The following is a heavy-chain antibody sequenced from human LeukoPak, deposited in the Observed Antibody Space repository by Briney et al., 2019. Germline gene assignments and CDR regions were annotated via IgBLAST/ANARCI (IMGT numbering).Heavy chain of an antibody. CDR2: IGGSGVST. CDR1: GFTFSTSG. D-gene: IGHD7-27*01. CDR3: AKEYGSTYGEFDY. V-gene: IGHV3-23*01. Sequence: GGSLRLSCAVAGFTFSTSGMSWVRQAPGKGLEWVSAIGGSGVSTYYAASVKGRFTISRDISKNTLYLQMNSLRAENTAVYYCAKEYGSTYGEFDYWGQGTLVTVSS. J-gene: IGHJ4*02.